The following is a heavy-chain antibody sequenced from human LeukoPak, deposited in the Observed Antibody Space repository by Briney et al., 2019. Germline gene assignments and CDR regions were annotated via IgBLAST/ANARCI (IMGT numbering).Heavy chain of an antibody. CDR3: ARLRVDTSLYYYYMDV. J-gene: IGHJ6*03. D-gene: IGHD4-17*01. V-gene: IGHV1-69*06. Sequence: GASVKVSCKASGGTFCSYAISWVRQAPGQGLEWMGRISPIFGTANYAQKFQGRVTITADKSTSTAYMELSSLRSEDTAVYYCARLRVDTSLYYYYMDVWGKGTTVTVSS. CDR2: ISPIFGTA. CDR1: GGTFCSYA.